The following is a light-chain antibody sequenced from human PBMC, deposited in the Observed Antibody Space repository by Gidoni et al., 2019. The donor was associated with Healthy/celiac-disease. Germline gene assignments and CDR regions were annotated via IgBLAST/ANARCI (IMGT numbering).Light chain of an antibody. J-gene: IGKJ1*01. V-gene: IGKV3-20*01. CDR2: GAS. CDR3: QQYGSSPWT. CDR1: QSVSSSY. Sequence: EIVLTQSPGTLSLSSGESATLSCRASQSVSSSYLAWYQQKPGQAPRLLIYGASSSATGIPDRFSGSGAGTDFTLTISRLEPEDFAVYYRQQYGSSPWTFGQGTKVEIK.